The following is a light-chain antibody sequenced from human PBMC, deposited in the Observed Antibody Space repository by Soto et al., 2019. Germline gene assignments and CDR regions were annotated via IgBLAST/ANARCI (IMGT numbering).Light chain of an antibody. V-gene: IGLV2-11*01. Sequence: QSALIQPRSVSGSPGQSVTISCTGTSSDVGVYKYVSWYRQLPGKAPKLMIYDVITRPSGVPDRFSGSKSGLQAEDEADYYCCSYAGDYTFVFGTGTKVTVL. CDR3: CSYAGDYTFV. J-gene: IGLJ1*01. CDR1: SSDVGVYKY. CDR2: DVI.